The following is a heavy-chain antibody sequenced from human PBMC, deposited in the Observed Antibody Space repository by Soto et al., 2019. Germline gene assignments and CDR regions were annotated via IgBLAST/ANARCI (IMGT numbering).Heavy chain of an antibody. CDR3: AKDLVGATGY. CDR1: GFTFSSYG. CDR2: ISYDGSNK. V-gene: IGHV3-30*18. D-gene: IGHD1-26*01. J-gene: IGHJ4*02. Sequence: QVQLVESVGGVVQPGRSLRLSCAASGFTFSSYGMHWVRQAPGKGLEWVAVISYDGSNKYYADSVKGRFTISRDNSKNTLYLQMNSLRAEDTAVYYCAKDLVGATGYWGQGTLVTVSS.